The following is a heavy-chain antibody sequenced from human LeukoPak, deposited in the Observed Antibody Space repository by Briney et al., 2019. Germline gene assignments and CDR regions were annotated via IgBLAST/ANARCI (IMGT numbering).Heavy chain of an antibody. CDR2: MFYGETN. D-gene: IGHD4-23*01. CDR1: GDSISRSGFY. J-gene: IGHJ4*02. CDR3: ARLERSRNDGTLY. V-gene: IGHV4-39*01. Sequence: KPSETLSLTCTVSGDSISRSGFYWGWIRQPPGKGLEWIGSMFYGETNSYNPSLKSRVIISLDTSKNQFSLNLNSVTAADTAVYYCARLERSRNDGTLYWGQGTLVTVSS.